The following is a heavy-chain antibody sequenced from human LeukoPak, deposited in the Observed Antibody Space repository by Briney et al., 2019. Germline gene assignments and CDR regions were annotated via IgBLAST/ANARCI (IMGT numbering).Heavy chain of an antibody. Sequence: ASVKVSCKVFGYSLTELSMHWVRQAPGKGLEWMGGFDPENGKTVYAQKFQGRVTMTESRSTNTAYMELSCLKSEDTAVYYCATYPSIAVTGYFDSWGQGTLVTVSS. J-gene: IGHJ4*02. V-gene: IGHV1-24*01. CDR2: FDPENGKT. CDR3: ATYPSIAVTGYFDS. D-gene: IGHD6-19*01. CDR1: GYSLTELS.